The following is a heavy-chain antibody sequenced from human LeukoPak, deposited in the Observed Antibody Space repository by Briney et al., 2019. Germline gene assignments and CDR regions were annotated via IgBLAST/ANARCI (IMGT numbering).Heavy chain of an antibody. CDR2: IYTSGST. J-gene: IGHJ3*02. Sequence: SETLSLTCTVSGGSISSYYWSWIRQPAGKGLEWIGRIYTSGSTNYNPSLKSRVTMSVDTSKNQFSLKLSSVTAADTAVYYCARSVGAYDYAWGSLIAFDIWGQGTMVTVSS. CDR3: ARSVGAYDYAWGSLIAFDI. CDR1: GGSISSYY. D-gene: IGHD3-16*01. V-gene: IGHV4-4*07.